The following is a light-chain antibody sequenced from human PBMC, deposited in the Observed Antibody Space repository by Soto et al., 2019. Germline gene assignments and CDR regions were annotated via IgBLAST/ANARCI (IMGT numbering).Light chain of an antibody. V-gene: IGLV1-36*01. CDR3: AAWDDSLNGYV. CDR1: SSNIGNNS. CDR2: YDD. J-gene: IGLJ1*01. Sequence: QSVLTQPPSVSQAPRQRGTISCSGSSSNIGNNSVNWYQQLPGKAPKLLIYYDDLLPSGVSDRFSGSKSGTSASLAISGLQSEDEADYYCAAWDDSLNGYVFGTGTTVTVL.